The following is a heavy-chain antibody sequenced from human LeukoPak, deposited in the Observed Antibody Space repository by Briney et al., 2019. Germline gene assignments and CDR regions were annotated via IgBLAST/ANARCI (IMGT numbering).Heavy chain of an antibody. Sequence: GGSLRLSCAASGFTFSSYAMSWVRQAPGKGLNWFSAISGSGGSTYYADSVKGRFTISRDNSKNTLYLQMNSLRAEDTAVYYCAKDGQVSSGWFDYWGQGTLVTVSS. CDR1: GFTFSSYA. CDR2: ISGSGGST. J-gene: IGHJ4*02. V-gene: IGHV3-23*01. D-gene: IGHD6-19*01. CDR3: AKDGQVSSGWFDY.